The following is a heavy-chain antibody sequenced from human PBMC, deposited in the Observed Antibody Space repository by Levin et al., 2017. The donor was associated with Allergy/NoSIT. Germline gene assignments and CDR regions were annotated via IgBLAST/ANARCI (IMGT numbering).Heavy chain of an antibody. Sequence: GGSLRLSCAASGFTFSSYEMNWVRQAPGKGLEWVSYISSSGSTIYYADSVKGRFTISRDNAKNSLYLQMNSLRAEDTAVYYCARDKWDGTFRKFDYWGQGTLVTVSS. D-gene: IGHD1-14*01. CDR1: GFTFSSYE. CDR3: ARDKWDGTFRKFDY. V-gene: IGHV3-48*03. CDR2: ISSSGSTI. J-gene: IGHJ4*02.